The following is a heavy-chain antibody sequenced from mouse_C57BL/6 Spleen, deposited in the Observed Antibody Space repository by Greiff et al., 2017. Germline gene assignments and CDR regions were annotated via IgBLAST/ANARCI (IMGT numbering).Heavy chain of an antibody. J-gene: IGHJ4*01. CDR3: ARHQLITTVVAPGYAMDY. Sequence: EVQLVESGGGLVQPGGSLKLSCAASGFTFSDYYMYWVRQTPEKRLEWVAYISNGGGSTYYPDTVKGRFTISRDNAKNTLYLQMSRLKSEDTAMYYCARHQLITTVVAPGYAMDYWGQGTSVTVSS. CDR2: ISNGGGST. D-gene: IGHD1-1*01. CDR1: GFTFSDYY. V-gene: IGHV5-12*01.